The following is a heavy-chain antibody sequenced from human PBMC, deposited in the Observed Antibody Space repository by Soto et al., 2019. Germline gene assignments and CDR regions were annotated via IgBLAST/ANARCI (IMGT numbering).Heavy chain of an antibody. CDR3: AKDAGAVAGGGRLDY. CDR1: GFTFSSYA. CDR2: SSGSGGST. Sequence: EVQLLESGGGLVQPGGSLRLSCAASGFTFSSYAMSWVRQAPGKGLEWVSASSGSGGSTYYADSVKGRFTTSRDNAKNARYLQRTSLRAEDTALYYCAKDAGAVAGGGRLDYWGQGTLVTVSS. D-gene: IGHD6-19*01. V-gene: IGHV3-23*01. J-gene: IGHJ4*02.